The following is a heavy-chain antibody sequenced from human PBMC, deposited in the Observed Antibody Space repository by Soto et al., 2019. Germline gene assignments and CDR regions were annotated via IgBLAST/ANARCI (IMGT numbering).Heavy chain of an antibody. CDR1: GFTFRSYA. J-gene: IGHJ4*02. D-gene: IGHD2-2*02. CDR3: ARDLGQQLYSFDY. V-gene: IGHV3-30-3*01. CDR2: ISYDGSNK. Sequence: PGGSLRLSCAASGFTFRSYARHWVRQAPGKGLEWVAVISYDGSNKCYADSVKGRFTISRDNSKNTLYLQMNSLRAEDTAVYYCARDLGQQLYSFDYWGQGTLVTVSS.